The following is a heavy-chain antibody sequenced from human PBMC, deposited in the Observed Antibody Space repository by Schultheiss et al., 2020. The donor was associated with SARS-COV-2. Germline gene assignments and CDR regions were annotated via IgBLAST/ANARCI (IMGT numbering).Heavy chain of an antibody. J-gene: IGHJ5*02. CDR2: ISAYNGNT. CDR3: ASIIAVAGTEAFDP. D-gene: IGHD6-19*01. V-gene: IGHV1-18*01. CDR1: GYTFTSYG. Sequence: GESLKISCKASGYTFTSYGISWVRQAPGQGLEWMGWISAYNGNTNYAQKLQGRVTMTTDTSTSTVYMELSSLRSEDTAVYYCASIIAVAGTEAFDPWGQGTLVTVSS.